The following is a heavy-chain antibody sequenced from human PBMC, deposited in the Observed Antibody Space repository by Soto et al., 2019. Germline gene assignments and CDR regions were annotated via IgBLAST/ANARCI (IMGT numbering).Heavy chain of an antibody. CDR1: GGSICSGAYS. CDR3: ARVPDR. J-gene: IGHJ5*02. Sequence: PSETLSLTCAVSGGSICSGAYSWSWIRQPPGKGLEWIGYIYHSGSTYYNPSLKSRVTISVDRSKNQFSLKLSSVTAADTAVYYCARVPDRWGQGTLVTVSS. CDR2: IYHSGST. D-gene: IGHD2-2*01. V-gene: IGHV4-30-2*01.